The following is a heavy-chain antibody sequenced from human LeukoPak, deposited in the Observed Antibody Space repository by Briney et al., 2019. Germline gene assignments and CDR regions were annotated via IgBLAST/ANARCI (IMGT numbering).Heavy chain of an antibody. CDR3: ARERLGELSLSTHFDY. Sequence: KSSXTLSLTCAVSGGSXXXGGYSXSWIRXPPXXXXXXXGXIYHSGSTYYNPSLKSRVTISVDRSKNQFSLKLSSVTAADTAVYYCARERLGELSLSTHFDYWGQGTLVTVSS. J-gene: IGHJ4*02. D-gene: IGHD3-16*02. CDR1: GGSXXXGGYS. V-gene: IGHV4-30-2*01. CDR2: IYHSGST.